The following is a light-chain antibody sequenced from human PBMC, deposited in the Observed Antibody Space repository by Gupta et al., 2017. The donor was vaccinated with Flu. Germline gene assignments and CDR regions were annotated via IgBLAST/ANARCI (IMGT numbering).Light chain of an antibody. J-gene: IGLJ2*01. CDR2: DVS. V-gene: IGLV2-11*01. Sequence: SVTISCTGTSSDVGGYNYVSWYQQHPGKAPKLMIYDVSKRPSGVPDRFSGSKSGNTASLTISGLQAEDEADYYCCSYAGSSYVVFGGGTKLTVL. CDR3: CSYAGSSYVV. CDR1: SSDVGGYNY.